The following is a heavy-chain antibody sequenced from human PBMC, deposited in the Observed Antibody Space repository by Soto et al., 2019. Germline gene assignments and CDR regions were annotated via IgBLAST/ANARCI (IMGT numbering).Heavy chain of an antibody. CDR3: AGGMVRGVIITYYYYGMDV. V-gene: IGHV1-69*13. CDR1: GGTFSSYV. CDR2: IIPIFGTA. J-gene: IGHJ6*02. Sequence: SVKVSCKASGGTFSSYVISWVRQAPGQGLEWMGGIIPIFGTANYAQKFQGRVTITADESTSTAYMELSSLRSEDTAVYYCAGGMVRGVIITYYYYGMDVWGQGTTVTVSS. D-gene: IGHD3-10*01.